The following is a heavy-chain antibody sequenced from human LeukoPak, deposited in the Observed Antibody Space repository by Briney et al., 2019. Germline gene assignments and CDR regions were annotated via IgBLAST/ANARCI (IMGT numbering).Heavy chain of an antibody. CDR2: ISGAGSGT. CDR3: AKLGHVSGFYEVFAY. D-gene: IGHD6-19*01. V-gene: IGHV3-23*01. Sequence: GGSLRLSCAASGMTQLDFNNDAMGWVRQAPGKGLEWVSTISGAGSGTYYADSVRGRFTISRDNSRHTLYLQLNSLTSEDTAVYYCAKLGHVSGFYEVFAYWGHGTLVTVSS. CDR1: GMTQLDFNNDA. J-gene: IGHJ4*01.